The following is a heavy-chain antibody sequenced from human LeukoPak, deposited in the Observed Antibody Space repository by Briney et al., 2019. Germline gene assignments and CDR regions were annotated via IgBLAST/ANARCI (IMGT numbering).Heavy chain of an antibody. D-gene: IGHD5-18*01. CDR3: ARVSRGYSYGREDY. CDR2: IIPILGIA. J-gene: IGHJ4*02. Sequence: PVASVKVSCKASGGTFSSYAISWVRQAPGQGLEWMGRIIPILGIANYAQKFQGRVTITADKSTSTAYMELSSLRSEDTAVYYCARVSRGYSYGREDYWGQGTLVTVSS. V-gene: IGHV1-69*04. CDR1: GGTFSSYA.